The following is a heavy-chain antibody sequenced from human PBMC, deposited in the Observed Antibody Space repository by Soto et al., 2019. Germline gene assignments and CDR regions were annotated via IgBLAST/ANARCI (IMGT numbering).Heavy chain of an antibody. V-gene: IGHV3-30*19. Sequence: GGSLRLSCAASGFTFSSYGIHWVRQAPGKGLELVAFISYDGTNKYYADSVKGRFTISRDNSKNTLYLQMNSLRAEDTAVYYCARDVYSSTLNYFDSWGQGTLVTVSS. CDR1: GFTFSSYG. CDR2: ISYDGTNK. J-gene: IGHJ4*02. D-gene: IGHD6-19*01. CDR3: ARDVYSSTLNYFDS.